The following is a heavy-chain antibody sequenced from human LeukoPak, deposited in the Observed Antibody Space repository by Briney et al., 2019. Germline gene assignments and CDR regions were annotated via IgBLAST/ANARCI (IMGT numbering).Heavy chain of an antibody. CDR3: ARDPYDYVWGSYRSYYFDY. Sequence: GGSLRLSCAASGFTFSSYWMGWVRQAPGKGLEWVANIKQDGSEKYYVDSVKGRFTISRDNAKNSLYLQMNSLRAEDTAVYYCARDPYDYVWGSYRSYYFDYWGQGTLVTVSS. V-gene: IGHV3-7*01. CDR2: IKQDGSEK. J-gene: IGHJ4*02. D-gene: IGHD3-16*02. CDR1: GFTFSSYW.